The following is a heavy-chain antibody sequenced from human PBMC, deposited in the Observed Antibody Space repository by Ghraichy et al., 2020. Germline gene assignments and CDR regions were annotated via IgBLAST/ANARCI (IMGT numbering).Heavy chain of an antibody. V-gene: IGHV3-7*01. CDR3: ARVHYDILTGYYTTHWDY. Sequence: GGSLRLSCAASGFTFSSYWMSWVRQAPGKGLEWVANIKQDGSEKYYVDSVKGRFTISRDNAKNSLYLQMNSLRAEDTAVYYCARVHYDILTGYYTTHWDYWGQGTLVTVSS. J-gene: IGHJ4*02. CDR1: GFTFSSYW. D-gene: IGHD3-9*01. CDR2: IKQDGSEK.